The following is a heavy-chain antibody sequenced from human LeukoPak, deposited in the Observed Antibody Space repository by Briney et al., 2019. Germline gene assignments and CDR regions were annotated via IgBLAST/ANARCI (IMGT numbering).Heavy chain of an antibody. CDR1: GYTFTGFY. D-gene: IGHD2-2*01. J-gene: IGHJ6*02. CDR2: FIPILGTP. Sequence: GASVKVSCKASGYTFTGFYMHWVRQAPGQGLEWVGAFIPILGTPRHAQNLQGRVTITADESTSTGYMELSSLRYEDTAVYYCVRGLYCSSRISCYDYGLDVWGQGTTVTVSS. CDR3: VRGLYCSSRISCYDYGLDV. V-gene: IGHV1-69*13.